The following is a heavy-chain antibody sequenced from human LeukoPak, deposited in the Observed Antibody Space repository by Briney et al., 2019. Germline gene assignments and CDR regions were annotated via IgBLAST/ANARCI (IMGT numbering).Heavy chain of an antibody. Sequence: SVKVSCKASGGTFSSYAISWVRQAPGQGLKWMGGIIPIFGTANYAQKFQGRVTITADESTSTAYMELSSLRSEDTAVYYCARGGVEMAPIPSYFDLWGRGTLVTVSS. CDR3: ARGGVEMAPIPSYFDL. CDR2: IIPIFGTA. D-gene: IGHD5-24*01. J-gene: IGHJ2*01. CDR1: GGTFSSYA. V-gene: IGHV1-69*01.